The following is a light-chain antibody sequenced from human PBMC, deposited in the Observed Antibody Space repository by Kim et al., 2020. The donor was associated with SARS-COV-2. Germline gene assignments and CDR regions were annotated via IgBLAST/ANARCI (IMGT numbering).Light chain of an antibody. V-gene: IGLV1-40*01. Sequence: QSVLTQPPSVSGAPGQGVTISCTGSSSNIGAGYDVHWYQQLPGTAPKLLIYGNSNRPSGGPARYSGSKSGTSSSLAITGLQAEDEADYYCQSYDSSLSGFVVFGGGTQLTVL. CDR2: GNS. CDR3: QSYDSSLSGFVV. CDR1: SSNIGAGYD. J-gene: IGLJ2*01.